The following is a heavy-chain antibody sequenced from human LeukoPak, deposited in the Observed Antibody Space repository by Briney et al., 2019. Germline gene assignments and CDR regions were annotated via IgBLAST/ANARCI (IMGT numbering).Heavy chain of an antibody. Sequence: GGSLRLSCAASGFTFSGHWMSWIRQAPGKGLEWVANIKQDGSEKYYVDSVKGRFTISRDNAKNSLYLQMNSLRAEDTAVYYCARGGRSSGLYYYYYYGMDVWGQGTTVTVSS. J-gene: IGHJ6*02. CDR2: IKQDGSEK. V-gene: IGHV3-7*01. CDR1: GFTFSGHW. CDR3: ARGGRSSGLYYYYYYGMDV. D-gene: IGHD6-19*01.